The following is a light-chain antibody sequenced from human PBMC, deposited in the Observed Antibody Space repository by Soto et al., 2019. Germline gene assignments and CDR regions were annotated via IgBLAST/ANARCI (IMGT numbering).Light chain of an antibody. CDR2: DAS. CDR3: HQYHNWPIT. Sequence: EIVMTQSPATLSVSPGESATLSFRASQSVSSNLAWHQQKPGQAPRILMYDASTRATGISARFSGSGSGTEFTLTISSLQSEDFAVYYCHQYHNWPITFGQGTRLEIK. CDR1: QSVSSN. V-gene: IGKV3-15*01. J-gene: IGKJ5*01.